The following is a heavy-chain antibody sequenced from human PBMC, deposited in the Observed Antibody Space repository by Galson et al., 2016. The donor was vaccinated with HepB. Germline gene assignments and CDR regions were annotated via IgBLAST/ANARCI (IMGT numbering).Heavy chain of an antibody. J-gene: IGHJ5*02. D-gene: IGHD6-19*01. CDR3: ACKYSTGWYAGAFDP. Sequence: SLRLSCAASGFPFNNYVLGWVRQAPAKGLGWVSLISAGGVNTYSADSVKGRFTISRDNSKNTLYLQMDSLRADDTAVYYCACKYSTGWYAGAFDPWGQGTLVTVSS. CDR1: GFPFNNYV. V-gene: IGHV3-23*01. CDR2: ISAGGVNT.